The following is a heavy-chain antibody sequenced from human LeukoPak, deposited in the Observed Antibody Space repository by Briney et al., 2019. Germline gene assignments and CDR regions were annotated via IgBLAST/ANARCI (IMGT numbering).Heavy chain of an antibody. CDR1: GFTFSNYA. D-gene: IGHD6-19*01. CDR2: ISGGRGTT. CDR3: AKDSGNNGWYVDY. V-gene: IGHV3-23*01. Sequence: GGSLRLSCAASGFTFSNYAMRWIRQAPGRGREWVSTISGGRGTTFYADSVKGRVTISRDNSKNTMYLQMNSLRDEDTAVYYCAKDSGNNGWYVDYWGQGTLVTVSS. J-gene: IGHJ4*02.